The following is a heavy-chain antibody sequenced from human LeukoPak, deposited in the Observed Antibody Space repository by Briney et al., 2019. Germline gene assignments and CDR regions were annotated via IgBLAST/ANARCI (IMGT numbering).Heavy chain of an antibody. Sequence: SETLSLTCAVFGGSFSGYYWSWIRQPPGKGLVWIGEINHSGSTNYNPSLKSRVTISVDTSKNQFSLKLSSVTAADTAVYYCAREVRNPYYYDSSGYTRLDYWGQGTLVTVSS. CDR1: GGSFSGYY. CDR3: AREVRNPYYYDSSGYTRLDY. V-gene: IGHV4-34*01. CDR2: INHSGST. D-gene: IGHD3-22*01. J-gene: IGHJ4*02.